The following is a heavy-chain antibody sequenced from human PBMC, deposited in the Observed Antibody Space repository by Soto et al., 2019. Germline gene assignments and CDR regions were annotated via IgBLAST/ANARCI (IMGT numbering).Heavy chain of an antibody. CDR1: GFSLNTNKMR. CDR3: VRMGVSTGMDV. CDR2: IDWDNEK. D-gene: IGHD3-16*01. J-gene: IGHJ6*02. V-gene: IGHV2-70*04. Sequence: ESGPTLVNPTQTLTLTCTFSGFSLNTNKMRVSWIRQPPGKALEWLARIDWDNEKFYSTSLKTRLTISKDTSKNQVVLTMTKMDPVDTATYYCVRMGVSTGMDVWGQGTTVTVSS.